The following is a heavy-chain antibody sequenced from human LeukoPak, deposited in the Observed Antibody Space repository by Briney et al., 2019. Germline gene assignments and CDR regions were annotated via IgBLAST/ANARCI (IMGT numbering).Heavy chain of an antibody. J-gene: IGHJ4*02. CDR1: GASISSHY. CDR3: ARRAPYSYEWSTLDY. Sequence: PSETLSLTCSVSGASISSHYWSCIRQPPGKGLEWIGYIHYSGSTNCNPSLKSRVTISVDTSKNQFSLKLSSVTAADTAVYYCARRAPYSYEWSTLDYWGQGTLVTVSS. D-gene: IGHD5-18*01. V-gene: IGHV4-59*08. CDR2: IHYSGST.